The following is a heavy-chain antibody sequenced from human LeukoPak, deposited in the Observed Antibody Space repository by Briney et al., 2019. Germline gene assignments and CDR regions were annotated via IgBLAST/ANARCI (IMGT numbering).Heavy chain of an antibody. CDR1: GFTFSSFW. V-gene: IGHV3-7*01. Sequence: GGSLRLSCTASGFTFSSFWMAWVRQAPGKGLEWVANIKQDGSIQHYGDSVKGRFTISRDNAKNSLYLQMNNLRAEDTALYYCATSYDSSGCDWGQGTLVTVPS. J-gene: IGHJ4*02. CDR3: ATSYDSSGCD. CDR2: IKQDGSIQ. D-gene: IGHD3-22*01.